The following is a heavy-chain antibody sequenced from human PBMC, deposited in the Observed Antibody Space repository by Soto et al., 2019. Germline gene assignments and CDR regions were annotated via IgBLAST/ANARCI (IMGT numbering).Heavy chain of an antibody. CDR3: SRSPEVGVRGGY. Sequence: GGSLRLSCTGSGFTFSSYNINWVRQAPGKGLEWVSSISASYQIYQSDSMKGRFTISRENARNSVYLQINSLRDEDTALYYCSRSPEVGVRGGYWGQGTPVTVSS. D-gene: IGHD3-3*01. CDR2: ISASYQI. V-gene: IGHV3-21*01. CDR1: GFTFSSYN. J-gene: IGHJ4*02.